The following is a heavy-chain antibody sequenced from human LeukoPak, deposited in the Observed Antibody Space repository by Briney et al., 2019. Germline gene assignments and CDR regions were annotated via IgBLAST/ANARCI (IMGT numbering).Heavy chain of an antibody. CDR2: INPNSGGT. J-gene: IGHJ6*03. CDR1: GYTFTSYG. D-gene: IGHD3-22*01. CDR3: ARGPNYYDSGGYYSYYYMDV. Sequence: GASVKVSCTASGYTFTSYGISWVRQAPGQGLEWMGWINPNSGGTNYAQKFQGRVTMTRDTSISTAYMDLSRLRSDDTAVYYCARGPNYYDSGGYYSYYYMDVWGKGTTVTVSS. V-gene: IGHV1-2*02.